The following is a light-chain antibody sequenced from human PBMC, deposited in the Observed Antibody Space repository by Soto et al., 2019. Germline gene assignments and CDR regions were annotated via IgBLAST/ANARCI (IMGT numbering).Light chain of an antibody. CDR2: DAS. CDR1: QDIRKY. Sequence: DIQMTQSPSSLSASVGDRVTITCQASQDIRKYLSWYQQKPGKAPKLLIYDASYLETGVPSRFSGSGYGTDFTFTISSLQPEDIATYYCQHYDHLPPFTFGPGTKVAIK. J-gene: IGKJ3*01. CDR3: QHYDHLPPFT. V-gene: IGKV1-33*01.